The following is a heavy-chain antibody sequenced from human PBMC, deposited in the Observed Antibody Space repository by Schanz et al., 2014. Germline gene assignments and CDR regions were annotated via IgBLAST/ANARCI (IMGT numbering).Heavy chain of an antibody. Sequence: QGQLVQSGAEVKKPGASVKVSCKASGYTFTSYGITWVRQAPGQGLEWMGWISAYNGHTTYAQKFQGRVTMTTDTSTSTAYMELRSLISDDTDVYYCVRDAGWAFGDYHGMDVWGQGTSVTVSS. CDR2: ISAYNGHT. D-gene: IGHD3-10*01. CDR3: VRDAGWAFGDYHGMDV. J-gene: IGHJ6*02. CDR1: GYTFTSYG. V-gene: IGHV1-18*01.